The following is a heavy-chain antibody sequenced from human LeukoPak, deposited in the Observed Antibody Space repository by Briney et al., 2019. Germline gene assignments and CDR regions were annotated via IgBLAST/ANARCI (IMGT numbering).Heavy chain of an antibody. Sequence: SQTLSLTCTVSGGSISSGGYYWSWIRQHPGKGLEWIGYIYYSGSTYYNPSLKSRVTISVDTSKNQFSLKLSSVTAADTAVYYCARARRRYSYGEYFQHWGQGTLVTVSS. J-gene: IGHJ1*01. CDR3: ARARRRYSYGEYFQH. D-gene: IGHD5-18*01. CDR2: IYYSGST. V-gene: IGHV4-31*03. CDR1: GGSISSGGYY.